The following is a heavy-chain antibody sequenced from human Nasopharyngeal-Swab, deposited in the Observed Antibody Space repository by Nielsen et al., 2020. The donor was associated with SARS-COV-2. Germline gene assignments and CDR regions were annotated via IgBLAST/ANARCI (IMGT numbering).Heavy chain of an antibody. CDR1: GFTFSSYD. J-gene: IGHJ2*01. CDR3: ARGGPAPIFDL. V-gene: IGHV3-13*01. CDR2: IGTAGDT. Sequence: GESLKISCAASGFTFSSYDMHWVRQATGKGLEWVSAIGTAGDTYYPGSVKGRFTISRENAKNSLYLQMNSLRAGDTAVYYCARGGPAPIFDLWVRGTLVTVSS. D-gene: IGHD3-16*01.